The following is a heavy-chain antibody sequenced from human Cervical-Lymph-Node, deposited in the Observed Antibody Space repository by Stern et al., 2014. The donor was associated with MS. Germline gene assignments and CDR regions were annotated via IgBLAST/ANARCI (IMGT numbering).Heavy chain of an antibody. CDR3: ASAYSSSHYYFDY. V-gene: IGHV3-33*01. D-gene: IGHD6-13*01. J-gene: IGHJ4*02. CDR2: IWYDGSNP. Sequence: VQLVESGGGVVQPGRSLRLSCAASGFSFSRYAMHWVRQAPGKGLEWVALIWYDGSNPYYADSVTGQFTISRDNSKITLYLQMNSRRAEDTAVYYCASAYSSSHYYFDYWGQGTLVTVSS. CDR1: GFSFSRYA.